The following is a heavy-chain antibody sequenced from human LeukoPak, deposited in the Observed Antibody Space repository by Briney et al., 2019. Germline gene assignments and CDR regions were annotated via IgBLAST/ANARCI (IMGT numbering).Heavy chain of an antibody. J-gene: IGHJ5*02. CDR3: ARDSRVGAVAAFDP. V-gene: IGHV3-30-3*01. CDR1: GFTFSSYA. D-gene: IGHD6-19*01. CDR2: ISYDGSNK. Sequence: GRSLRLSCAASGFTFSSYAMHWVRQAPGKGLEWVAVISYDGSNKYYADSVKGRFTISRDHSKNTLYLQMNSLRAEDTAVYYCARDSRVGAVAAFDPWGQGTLVTVSS.